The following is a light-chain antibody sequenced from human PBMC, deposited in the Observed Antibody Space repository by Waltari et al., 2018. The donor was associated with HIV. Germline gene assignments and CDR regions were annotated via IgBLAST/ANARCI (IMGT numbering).Light chain of an antibody. CDR2: DAS. CDR1: QDISNS. CDR3: QQYDNLPLYT. Sequence: DIQMTQSPSSLSASVGDRVTITCQASQDISNSLNWYQQKPGKAPILLIYDASNLQIGVPSRFSGSGSGADFTFTISSLRPEDIGTYFCQQYDNLPLYTFGQGTKLEI. J-gene: IGKJ2*01. V-gene: IGKV1-33*01.